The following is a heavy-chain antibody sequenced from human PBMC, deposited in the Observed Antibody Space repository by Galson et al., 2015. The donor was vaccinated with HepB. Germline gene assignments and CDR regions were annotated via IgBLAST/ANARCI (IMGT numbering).Heavy chain of an antibody. CDR2: IYYSGNT. CDR1: GGSISSSSYY. D-gene: IGHD5-24*01. CDR3: ARQGRDGFNWVPYYYYYFGMDV. Sequence: SETLSLTCTVSGGSISSSSYYWGWIRQPPGKGLEWIGSIYYSGNTYYNPSLKSRVTISVDTSKNQFSLKLSSVTAADTAGDYCARQGRDGFNWVPYYYYYFGMDVWGPGTTVTVSS. J-gene: IGHJ6*01. V-gene: IGHV4-39*01.